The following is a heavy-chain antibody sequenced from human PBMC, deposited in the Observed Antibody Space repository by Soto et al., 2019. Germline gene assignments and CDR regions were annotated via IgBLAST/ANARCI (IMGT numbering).Heavy chain of an antibody. CDR1: GGTFSSYA. CDR2: IIPIFGTA. J-gene: IGHJ3*02. D-gene: IGHD2-21*02. Sequence: QVQLVQSGAEVKKPGSSVKVSCKASGGTFSSYAISWVRQAPGQGLEWMGGIIPIFGTANYAQKFQGRVTITADKSTSTAYMELSSLRSEDTAVYYCARGRGVVTAILHVWDAFDIWGQGTMVTVSS. V-gene: IGHV1-69*06. CDR3: ARGRGVVTAILHVWDAFDI.